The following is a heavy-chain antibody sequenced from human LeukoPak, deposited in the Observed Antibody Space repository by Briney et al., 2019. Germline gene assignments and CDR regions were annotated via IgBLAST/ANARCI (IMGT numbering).Heavy chain of an antibody. CDR3: VRDESAVPTFRFDY. J-gene: IGHJ4*02. D-gene: IGHD4-17*01. CDR1: GFSFSNYW. V-gene: IGHV3-7*01. Sequence: PGGSLRLSCAVSGFSFSNYWMSWVRQAPGKGLEWVGHIKEDGSEKNYVDSVKGRFTISRDNAKNSLYLQMNSLRAEDTAVYYCVRDESAVPTFRFDYWGQGTLVTVPS. CDR2: IKEDGSEK.